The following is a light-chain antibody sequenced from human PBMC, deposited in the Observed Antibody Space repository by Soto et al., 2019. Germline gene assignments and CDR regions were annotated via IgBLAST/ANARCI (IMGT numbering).Light chain of an antibody. J-gene: IGLJ3*02. CDR3: CSYAGNQLLM. CDR1: SSDVGAYDY. V-gene: IGLV2-8*01. Sequence: QSALTQPPSASGSPGQSVTISCTGTSSDVGAYDYVSWYQHHPGKAPKLMIYDVSQRPSGVPDRFSGSKSGNTASLTVSGLQAEDEADYYCCSYAGNQLLMFGGGTKVTVL. CDR2: DVS.